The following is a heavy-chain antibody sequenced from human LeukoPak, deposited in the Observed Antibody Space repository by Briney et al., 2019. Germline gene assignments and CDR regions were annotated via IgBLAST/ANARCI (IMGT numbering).Heavy chain of an antibody. CDR1: GFDFINFH. D-gene: IGHD3-10*01. CDR3: ARDRYYYGSGSLEYFQH. Sequence: GGSLRLSCAASGFDFINFHIHWVRQAPGKGLEWLAFVSKDGNNIYYADSVKGRFTISRDNSKSTLYLQMNSLRAEDTAVYYCARDRYYYGSGSLEYFQHWGQGTLVTVSS. CDR2: VSKDGNNI. J-gene: IGHJ1*01. V-gene: IGHV3-30-3*01.